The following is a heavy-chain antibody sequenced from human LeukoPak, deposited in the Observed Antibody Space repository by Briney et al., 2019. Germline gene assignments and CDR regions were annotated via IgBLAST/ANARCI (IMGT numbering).Heavy chain of an antibody. CDR3: ARGSKSLGANLLFDY. CDR1: GFTFSSNY. CDR2: IYSGGST. D-gene: IGHD1-26*01. Sequence: GGSLSLSCAASGFTFSSNYMSWVRQAPGKGLGWVSVIYSGGSTYYADSVKGRFTISRHNSKNALYLQMNSLRAEDTAVYYCARGSKSLGANLLFDYWGQGTLVTVSS. J-gene: IGHJ4*02. V-gene: IGHV3-66*01.